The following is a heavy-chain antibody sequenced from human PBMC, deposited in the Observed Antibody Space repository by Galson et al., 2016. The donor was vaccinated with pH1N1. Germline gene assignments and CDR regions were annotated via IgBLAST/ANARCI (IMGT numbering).Heavy chain of an antibody. Sequence: SVKVSCKASGDSFTSFPVSWVRQAPGQGLEWMGAITPISGTPHYAQKFQGRVTITAAGSTRTAYMELNSLKSADTAVYYCATKRRRGNSGLELDYWGQGTLVTVTS. CDR2: ITPISGTP. V-gene: IGHV1-69*13. J-gene: IGHJ4*02. CDR3: ATKRRRGNSGLELDY. D-gene: IGHD5-12*01. CDR1: GDSFTSFP.